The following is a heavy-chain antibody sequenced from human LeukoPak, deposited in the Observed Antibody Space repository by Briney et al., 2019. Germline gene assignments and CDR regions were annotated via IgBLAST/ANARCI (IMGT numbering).Heavy chain of an antibody. Sequence: PGGSLRLSCAASGFTVSSNYMSWVRQAPGKGLEWVSAISGSGGSTYYADSVKGRFTISRDNSKNTLYLQMNSLRAEDTAVYYCAKVSIFGVVFAYYFDYWGQGTLVTVSS. CDR3: AKVSIFGVVFAYYFDY. D-gene: IGHD3-3*01. V-gene: IGHV3-23*01. CDR1: GFTVSSNY. J-gene: IGHJ4*02. CDR2: ISGSGGST.